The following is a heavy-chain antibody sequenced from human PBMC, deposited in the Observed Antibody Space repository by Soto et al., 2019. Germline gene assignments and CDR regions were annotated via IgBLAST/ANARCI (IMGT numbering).Heavy chain of an antibody. CDR3: AKNDFGAYYYYMDV. CDR1: GLTFSSYA. Sequence: EVQLLESGGGLIQPGGSLRLSCAASGLTFSSYAMTWVRQAPGKGLEWVAGISGSGNTKYHADSVKGRFTISRDNSKNTLFLQMNSLRAEDTALYYCAKNDFGAYYYYMDVWGKGATVTVSS. V-gene: IGHV3-23*01. CDR2: ISGSGNTK. J-gene: IGHJ6*03. D-gene: IGHD4-17*01.